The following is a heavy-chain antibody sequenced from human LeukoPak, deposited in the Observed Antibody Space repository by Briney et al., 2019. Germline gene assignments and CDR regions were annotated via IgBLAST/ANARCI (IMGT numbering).Heavy chain of an antibody. CDR1: GDSVVSNSTA. CDR3: ARGGQGDGYSADEAFDL. Sequence: SQTLSLTCVISGDSVVSNSTACNWIRQSPSRGLEWLGRTYYRSKWYTDYAVSVKSRITINPDTSKNQFSLQLNSVTPEDTAVYYCARGGQGDGYSADEAFDLWGQGTMVTVS. CDR2: TYYRSKWYT. J-gene: IGHJ3*01. V-gene: IGHV6-1*01. D-gene: IGHD5-24*01.